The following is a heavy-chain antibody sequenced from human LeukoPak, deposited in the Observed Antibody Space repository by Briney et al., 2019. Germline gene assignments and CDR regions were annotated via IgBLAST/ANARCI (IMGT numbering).Heavy chain of an antibody. CDR2: ISGGSDYI. J-gene: IGHJ3*02. Sequence: GGSLRLSCAASGFTFSGYAMGWVRQAPGQGLEWVSAISGGSDYIFYADSVRGRFTISRDNSRNTLYLQMNSLRVEDTALYYCARGYTHGAFDIWGQGTMVTVSS. CDR1: GFTFSGYA. V-gene: IGHV3-23*01. CDR3: ARGYTHGAFDI. D-gene: IGHD1-14*01.